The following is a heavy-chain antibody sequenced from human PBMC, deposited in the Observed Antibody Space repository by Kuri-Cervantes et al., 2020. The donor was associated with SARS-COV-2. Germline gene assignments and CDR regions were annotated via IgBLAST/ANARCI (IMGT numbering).Heavy chain of an antibody. J-gene: IGHJ6*02. V-gene: IGHV3-11*04. Sequence: GGSLRLSCAASGFTFSDYYMSWIRQAPGRGLEWVSYISSSGSTIYYADSVKGRFTISRDNSKNTLYLQMNSLRAEDTAVYYCARVMGTSSSYCMDVWGQGTTVTVSS. CDR2: ISSSGSTI. CDR3: ARVMGTSSSYCMDV. CDR1: GFTFSDYY. D-gene: IGHD1-14*01.